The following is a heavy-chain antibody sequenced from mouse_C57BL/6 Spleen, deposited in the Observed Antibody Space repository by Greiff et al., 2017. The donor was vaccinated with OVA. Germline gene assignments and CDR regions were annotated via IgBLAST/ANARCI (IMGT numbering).Heavy chain of an antibody. CDR1: GYTFTSYW. CDR2: IYPGSGST. D-gene: IGHD3-2*02. CDR3: ARSVTSQATSWFAY. Sequence: QVQLQQPGAELVKPGASVKMSCKASGYTFTSYWITWVKQRPGQGLEWIGDIYPGSGSTNYNEKFKSKATLTVDTSSSTAYMQLSSLTSEDSAVYYCARSVTSQATSWFAYWGQGTLVTVSA. J-gene: IGHJ3*01. V-gene: IGHV1-55*01.